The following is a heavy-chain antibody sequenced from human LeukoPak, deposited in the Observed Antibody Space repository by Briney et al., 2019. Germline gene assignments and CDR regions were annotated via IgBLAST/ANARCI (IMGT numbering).Heavy chain of an antibody. CDR3: AKTDRYYYDSSGYYNY. CDR1: GFTFDDYA. Sequence: PGGSLRLSCAASGFTFDDYAMHWVRQAPGKGLEWVSLISGDGGSTYYADSVKGRFTISRDNSENSLYLQMNSLRTEDTALYYCAKTDRYYYDSSGYYNYWGQGTLVTVSS. CDR2: ISGDGGST. D-gene: IGHD3-22*01. V-gene: IGHV3-43*02. J-gene: IGHJ4*02.